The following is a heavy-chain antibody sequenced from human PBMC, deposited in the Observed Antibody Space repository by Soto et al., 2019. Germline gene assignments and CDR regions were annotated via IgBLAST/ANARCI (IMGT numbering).Heavy chain of an antibody. D-gene: IGHD5-12*01. CDR2: INPSGDST. V-gene: IGHV1-46*01. CDR1: GYTFSNYY. CDR3: ARATRSGSPHFDH. Sequence: ASVKVSCKGAGYTFSNYYMHWVRQAPGQGLEWMGIINPSGDSTSYAQEFQGRVTMTRETSTSTLYMELSSLRSEDTAVYYCARATRSGSPHFDHWGQGTLVTVSS. J-gene: IGHJ4*02.